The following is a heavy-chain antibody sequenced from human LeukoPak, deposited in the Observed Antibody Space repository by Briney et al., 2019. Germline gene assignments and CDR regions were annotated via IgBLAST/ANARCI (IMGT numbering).Heavy chain of an antibody. D-gene: IGHD3-22*01. CDR3: ARDYYYDSSGYSYYFDY. Sequence: GGSLRLSCAASGFTFSSYGMHWVRQAPGKGLEWVAVIWYDGSNKYYADSVKGRFTISRDNSKNTLYLQMNSLRAEDTAVYYCARDYYYDSSGYSYYFDYWGQGTLVTVSS. J-gene: IGHJ4*02. CDR2: IWYDGSNK. V-gene: IGHV3-33*01. CDR1: GFTFSSYG.